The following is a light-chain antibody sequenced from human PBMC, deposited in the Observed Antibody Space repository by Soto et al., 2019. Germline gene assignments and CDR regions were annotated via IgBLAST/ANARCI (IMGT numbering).Light chain of an antibody. J-gene: IGKJ4*01. CDR2: DVS. CDR3: QQFNTYPALP. CDR1: QGISSA. V-gene: IGKV1-13*02. Sequence: AIQLIQSPSSLSASVGDIVTITCRASQGISSALAWYQQKPGKSPNLLIYDVSSLESGVPSRFSGSGSGTDFTITISSLQPEDFATYYCQQFNTYPALPFGGGTKVEIK.